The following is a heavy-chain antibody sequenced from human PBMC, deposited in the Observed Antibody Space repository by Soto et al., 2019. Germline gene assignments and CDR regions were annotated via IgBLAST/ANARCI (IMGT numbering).Heavy chain of an antibody. J-gene: IGHJ4*02. Sequence: SVKVSCKASGGTFSSYTIRWVRQAPGQGLEWMGRIIPILGIANYAQKFQGRVTITADKSTSTAYMELSSLRSEDTAVYYCARGLLGYCSGGSCHDYWGQGTLVTVSS. CDR1: GGTFSSYT. D-gene: IGHD2-15*01. V-gene: IGHV1-69*02. CDR3: ARGLLGYCSGGSCHDY. CDR2: IIPILGIA.